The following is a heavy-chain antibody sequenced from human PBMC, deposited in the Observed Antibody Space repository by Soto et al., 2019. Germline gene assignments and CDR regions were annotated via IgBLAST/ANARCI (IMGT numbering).Heavy chain of an antibody. CDR3: ARENIPYYDYVWGSYRPPYYYYYGMDV. V-gene: IGHV1-2*04. D-gene: IGHD3-16*02. Sequence: ASVKVSCKASGYTFTGYYMHWVRQAPGQGLEWMGWINPNSGGTNYAQKFQGWVTMTRDTSISTAYMELSRLRSDDTAVYYCARENIPYYDYVWGSYRPPYYYYYGMDVWGQGTTVTVS. CDR1: GYTFTGYY. CDR2: INPNSGGT. J-gene: IGHJ6*02.